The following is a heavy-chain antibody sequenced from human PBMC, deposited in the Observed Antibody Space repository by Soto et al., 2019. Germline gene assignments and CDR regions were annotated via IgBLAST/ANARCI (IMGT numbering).Heavy chain of an antibody. D-gene: IGHD6-13*01. Sequence: SVKVSCKASGGTFSSYAISWVRQAPGQGLEWMGGIIPIFGTANYAQKFQGRVTITADESTSTAYMELSSLRSEDTAVYYCARGAVLAAAGTADYWGQGTLVTLSS. V-gene: IGHV1-69*13. CDR3: ARGAVLAAAGTADY. J-gene: IGHJ4*02. CDR1: GGTFSSYA. CDR2: IIPIFGTA.